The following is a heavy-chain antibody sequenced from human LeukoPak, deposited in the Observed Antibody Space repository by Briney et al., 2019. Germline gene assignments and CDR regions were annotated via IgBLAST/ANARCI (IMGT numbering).Heavy chain of an antibody. V-gene: IGHV4-59*08. CDR3: ARHLDYDSGGYFYPYFDD. CDR2: FSHSGTT. D-gene: IGHD3-22*01. CDR1: GYSMRSYY. J-gene: IGHJ4*02. Sequence: SETLSLTCNVSGYSMRSYYWSWLRQPPGKGLEWIAYFSHSGTTNYNPSLKSRVIISVDASNHQFSLTLRSVTAADTAVYYCARHLDYDSGGYFYPYFDDWGQGTLVTVSS.